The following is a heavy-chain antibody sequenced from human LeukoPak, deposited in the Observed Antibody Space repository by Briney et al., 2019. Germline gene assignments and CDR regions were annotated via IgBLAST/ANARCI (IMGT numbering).Heavy chain of an antibody. Sequence: SETLSLTCAVYGGSFSGYYWSWIRQPPGKGLEWIGEINHSGSTNYNPSLKSRVTISVDTSKNQFSLKLSSVTAADTAVYYCAIYRGRPEYFQHWGQGTLVTVSS. D-gene: IGHD4-11*01. V-gene: IGHV4-34*01. CDR2: INHSGST. CDR1: GGSFSGYY. CDR3: AIYRGRPEYFQH. J-gene: IGHJ1*01.